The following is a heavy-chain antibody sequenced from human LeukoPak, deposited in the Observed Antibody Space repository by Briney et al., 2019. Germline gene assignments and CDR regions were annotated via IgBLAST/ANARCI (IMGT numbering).Heavy chain of an antibody. J-gene: IGHJ4*02. Sequence: ASVKVSCKASGYTFTGYYLHWVRQAPGQGLEWMGWMNPNSGGSNSAQKFQGRVTMTRDTSISTAYLELSRLRSDDTAVYYCARELWNSFDYWGQATLVTVSS. CDR1: GYTFTGYY. V-gene: IGHV1-2*02. D-gene: IGHD1-7*01. CDR3: ARELWNSFDY. CDR2: MNPNSGGS.